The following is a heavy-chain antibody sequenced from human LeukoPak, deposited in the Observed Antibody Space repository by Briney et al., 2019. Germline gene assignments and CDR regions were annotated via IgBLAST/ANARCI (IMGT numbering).Heavy chain of an antibody. CDR2: INPNSGGT. CDR3: ARDWVYCSSTSCYD. V-gene: IGHV1-2*02. D-gene: IGHD2-2*01. J-gene: IGHJ4*02. CDR1: GYTFTDYY. Sequence: ASVKVSCKASGYTFTDYYMHWVRQAPGQGLEWMGWINPNSGGTNYAQKFQGRVTMTRDTSISTAYMELSRLRSDDTAVYYCARDWVYCSSTSCYDWGQGTLVTVSS.